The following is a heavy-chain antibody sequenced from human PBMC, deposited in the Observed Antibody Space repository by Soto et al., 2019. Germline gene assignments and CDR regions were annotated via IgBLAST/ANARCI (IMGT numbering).Heavy chain of an antibody. D-gene: IGHD2-15*01. CDR1: GDSISISSYY. CDR2: IHYSGST. J-gene: IGHJ4*02. V-gene: IGHV4-39*01. CDR3: ASTKDETLYFDY. Sequence: PSETLSLTCSVSGDSISISSYYWGWVRQPPGKGLEWIGSIHYSGSTHYNPSLQSRVTISGDASKKQFSLKLGSVTVADTAMYYCASTKDETLYFDYWGQGNLVTVSS.